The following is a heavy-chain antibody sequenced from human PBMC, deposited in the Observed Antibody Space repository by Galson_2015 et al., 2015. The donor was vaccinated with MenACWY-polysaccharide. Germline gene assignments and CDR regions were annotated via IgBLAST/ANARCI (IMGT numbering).Heavy chain of an antibody. CDR1: GFTFSKYW. J-gene: IGHJ3*02. D-gene: IGHD3-10*01. CDR3: ARSWFGEEDGFDT. Sequence: SLRLSCAASGFTFSKYWMSWVRQAPGKGLEWVANIKGDGSVKNYVDSVRGRFTISSDDATNSVFLQMSSLTGENTAVYFCARSWFGEEDGFDTWGQGTMVTVST. V-gene: IGHV3-7*01. CDR2: IKGDGSVK.